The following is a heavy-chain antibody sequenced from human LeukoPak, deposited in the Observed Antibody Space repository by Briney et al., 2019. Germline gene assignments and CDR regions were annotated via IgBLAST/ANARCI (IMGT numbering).Heavy chain of an antibody. CDR2: ISVGGRIM. J-gene: IGHJ6*02. CDR1: GFTFSSYS. CDR3: ARLRKITFNYYYGMDV. D-gene: IGHD1-20*01. Sequence: GGSLRLSCVASGFTFSSYSFNWVRQAPGKGLEWVSYISVGGRIMSYADSVRGRFTISRDDAKNSIYLQMNSLRDEDTAVYYCARLRKITFNYYYGMDVWGQGTTVTVSS. V-gene: IGHV3-48*02.